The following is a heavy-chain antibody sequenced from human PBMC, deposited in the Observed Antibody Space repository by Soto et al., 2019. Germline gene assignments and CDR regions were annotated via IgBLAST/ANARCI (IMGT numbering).Heavy chain of an antibody. CDR2: IYYSGFT. CDR3: ARSVFP. CDR1: GGSITSGGYY. V-gene: IGHV4-31*03. Sequence: QVQLQESGPGLVKPSQTLSLTCTVSGGSITSGGYYWSWIRQHPGKGLEWIGYIYYSGFTYYNPSLMRRVTLSVATSKNRFSLTLSSVTAADTAVYYCARSVFPWGQGTLVTVSS. J-gene: IGHJ5*02.